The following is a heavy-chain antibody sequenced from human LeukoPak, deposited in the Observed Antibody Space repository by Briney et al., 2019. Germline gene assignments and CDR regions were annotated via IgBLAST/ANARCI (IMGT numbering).Heavy chain of an antibody. CDR1: GFTFSSYW. D-gene: IGHD4-23*01. V-gene: IGHV3-74*01. Sequence: GGSLRLSRAASGFTFSSYWMHWVRQAPGKGLVWVSRIDTDGSNTAYADSVKGRFTISRDNSKNTLYLQMNSLRAEDTAVYYCAKAKVTLFDYWGQGTLVTVSS. CDR2: IDTDGSNT. J-gene: IGHJ4*02. CDR3: AKAKVTLFDY.